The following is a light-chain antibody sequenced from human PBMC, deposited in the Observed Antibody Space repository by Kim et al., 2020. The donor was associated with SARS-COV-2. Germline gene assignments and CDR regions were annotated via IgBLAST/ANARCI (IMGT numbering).Light chain of an antibody. CDR3: QQYGSSPQT. CDR1: QSVSSSY. V-gene: IGKV3-20*01. J-gene: IGKJ1*01. Sequence: EIVLTQSSGTLSLSPGERATLSCRASQSVSSSYLAWYQQKPGQAPRLLIYGASSRATGITDRFSGSGSGTDFTLTISRLEPEDFAVYYYQQYGSSPQTFGQGTKVDIK. CDR2: GAS.